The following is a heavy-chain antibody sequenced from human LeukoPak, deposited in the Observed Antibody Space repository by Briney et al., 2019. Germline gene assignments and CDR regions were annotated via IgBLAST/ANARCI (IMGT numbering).Heavy chain of an antibody. CDR2: IYLSGST. CDR1: GGSISSTSYY. CDR3: ARVIAAAGLN. D-gene: IGHD6-13*01. V-gene: IGHV4-39*07. J-gene: IGHJ4*02. Sequence: SETLSLTCTVSGGSISSTSYYWGWIRQPPGKGLEWIASIYLSGSTNCNPSLKSRVTISVDTSKNQFSLKLSSVTAADTAVYYCARVIAAAGLNWGQGTLVTVSS.